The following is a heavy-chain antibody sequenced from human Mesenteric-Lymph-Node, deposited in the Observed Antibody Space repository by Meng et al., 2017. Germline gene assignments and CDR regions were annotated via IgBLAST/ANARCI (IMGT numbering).Heavy chain of an antibody. V-gene: IGHV3-48*03. CDR3: ARGAYYDILTGYPSYWYFDL. J-gene: IGHJ2*01. CDR2: ISSSGSTI. Sequence: GESLKISCAASGFTFSSYEMNWVRQAPGKGLEWVSYISSSGSTIYYADSVKGRFTISRDNAKNSLYLQMNSLRAEDTAVYYCARGAYYDILTGYPSYWYFDLWGRGTLVTVSS. D-gene: IGHD3-9*01. CDR1: GFTFSSYE.